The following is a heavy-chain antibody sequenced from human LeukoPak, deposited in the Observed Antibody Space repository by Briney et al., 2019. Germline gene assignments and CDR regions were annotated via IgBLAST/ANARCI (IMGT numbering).Heavy chain of an antibody. CDR3: ARDNRGHSSGYYN. J-gene: IGHJ4*02. D-gene: IGHD3-22*01. V-gene: IGHV1-2*02. CDR2: MNPNSGGT. Sequence: ASVKVSCKASGYTFTGYYMHWVRQAPGQGLEWMGWMNPNSGGTNYAQKFQGRVTMTRDTSISTAYMELSRLRSDDTAVYYCARDNRGHSSGYYNWGQGTLVTVSS. CDR1: GYTFTGYY.